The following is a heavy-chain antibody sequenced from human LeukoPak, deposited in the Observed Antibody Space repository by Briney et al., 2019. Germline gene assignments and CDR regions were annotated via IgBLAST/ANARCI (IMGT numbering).Heavy chain of an antibody. Sequence: GGSLRLSCEASGFTFSSYSMNWVRQAPGKGLEWVVRTRNKANRYSTEYAASVKGRFTISRDDSQNSLYLQMNSLKTDDTAVYYCARGGSYYPFDIWGQGTMVTVSS. CDR2: TRNKANRYST. V-gene: IGHV3-72*01. CDR3: ARGGSYYPFDI. CDR1: GFTFSSYS. J-gene: IGHJ3*02. D-gene: IGHD1-26*01.